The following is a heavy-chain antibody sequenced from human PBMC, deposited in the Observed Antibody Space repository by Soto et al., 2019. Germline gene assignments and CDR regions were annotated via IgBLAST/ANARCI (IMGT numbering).Heavy chain of an antibody. V-gene: IGHV3-11*01. Sequence: GGSLRLSCAASGFTFIDYYMIWIRQATGKGLEWVSYISSSGSTIYYADSVKGRFTISRDNSKNTLYLQMNSLRAEDTAVYYCASTLAMSPQYYYYGMDVWGQGTTLTVSS. J-gene: IGHJ6*02. CDR3: ASTLAMSPQYYYYGMDV. CDR2: ISSSGSTI. CDR1: GFTFIDYY.